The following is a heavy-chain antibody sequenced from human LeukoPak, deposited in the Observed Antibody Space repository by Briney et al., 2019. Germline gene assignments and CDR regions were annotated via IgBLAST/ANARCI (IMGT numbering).Heavy chain of an antibody. J-gene: IGHJ6*02. D-gene: IGHD3-3*01. V-gene: IGHV3-33*01. Sequence: GGSLRLSCAASGFTFSSYGMHWVRQAPGKGLEWVAVIWYDGSNKYYADSVKGRFTISRDNSKNTLYLQMNSLRAEDTAVYYCARDLDHYDFWSGYYIGIGYYGMDVWGQGTTVTVSS. CDR3: ARDLDHYDFWSGYYIGIGYYGMDV. CDR2: IWYDGSNK. CDR1: GFTFSSYG.